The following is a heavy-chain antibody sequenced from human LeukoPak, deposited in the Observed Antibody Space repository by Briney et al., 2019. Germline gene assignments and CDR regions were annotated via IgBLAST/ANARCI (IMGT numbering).Heavy chain of an antibody. Sequence: GGSLRLSCAASGFSFSTYSMYWVRQAPGKGLEWVSSISKSSSYIYYADSVKGRFTISRDNAKNSLYLQMNSLRAEDTAVYYCARDRGYTGSYYGDAFDIWGQGTMVTVSS. V-gene: IGHV3-21*01. J-gene: IGHJ3*02. CDR1: GFSFSTYS. D-gene: IGHD1-26*01. CDR3: ARDRGYTGSYYGDAFDI. CDR2: ISKSSSYI.